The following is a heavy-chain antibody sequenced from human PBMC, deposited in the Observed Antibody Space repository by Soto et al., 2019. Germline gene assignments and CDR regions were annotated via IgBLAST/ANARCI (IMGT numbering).Heavy chain of an antibody. CDR1: GGSFSGYY. CDR3: ARWGYDYVWGSYRYYYYGMDV. D-gene: IGHD3-16*02. J-gene: IGHJ6*02. Sequence: PSETLSLTCAVYGGSFSGYYWSWIRQPPGKGLEWIGEINHSGSTNYNPSLKSRVTISVDTSKNLFSLKLSSVTAADTAVYYCARWGYDYVWGSYRYYYYGMDVWGQGTTVTVSS. V-gene: IGHV4-34*01. CDR2: INHSGST.